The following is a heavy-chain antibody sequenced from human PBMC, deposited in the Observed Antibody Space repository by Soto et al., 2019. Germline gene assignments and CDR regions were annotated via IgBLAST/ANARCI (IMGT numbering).Heavy chain of an antibody. D-gene: IGHD6-13*01. CDR3: ARDPLAAGTGYGMDV. CDR1: GGSISSSNW. Sequence: QVQLQESGPGLVKPSGTLSLTCAVSGGSISSSNWWSWVRQPPGEGLEWIGEIYHSGSTNYNPSLKSRVTISVDKSKNQFSLKLSSVTAADTAVYYCARDPLAAGTGYGMDVWGQGTTVTVSS. V-gene: IGHV4-4*02. J-gene: IGHJ6*02. CDR2: IYHSGST.